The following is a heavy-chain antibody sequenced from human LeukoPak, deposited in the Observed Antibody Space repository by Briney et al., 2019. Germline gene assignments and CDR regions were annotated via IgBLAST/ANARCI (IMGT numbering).Heavy chain of an antibody. CDR3: ARGVSNSASGLPTRYFDY. CDR2: IIPIFGTA. V-gene: IGHV1-69*05. Sequence: SVKVSCKASGGTFSSYAISWVRQAPGQGLEWMGGIIPIFGTANYAQKFQDRVTMTRDTSTSTVYMELSSLRSEDTAVYYCARGVSNSASGLPTRYFDYWGQGTLVTVSS. CDR1: GGTFSSYA. J-gene: IGHJ4*02. D-gene: IGHD5-12*01.